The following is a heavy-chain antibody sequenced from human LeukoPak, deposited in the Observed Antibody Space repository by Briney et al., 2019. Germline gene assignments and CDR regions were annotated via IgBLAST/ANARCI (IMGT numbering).Heavy chain of an antibody. V-gene: IGHV1-24*01. CDR1: GNTLTQLS. CDR3: ATSGSYFFY. Sequence: ASVKVSCKVSGNTLTQLSMHWVRQAPGKGLEWMGGFDPEEGETDKAQNFQGRVTMTEDTSTDTASMELSSLRSEDTAVYFCATSGSYFFYWGQGTLVTVSS. J-gene: IGHJ4*02. CDR2: FDPEEGET. D-gene: IGHD1-26*01.